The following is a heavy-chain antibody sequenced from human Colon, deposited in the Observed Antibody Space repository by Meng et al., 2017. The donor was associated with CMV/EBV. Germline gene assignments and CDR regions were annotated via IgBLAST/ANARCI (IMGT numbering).Heavy chain of an antibody. V-gene: IGHV1-2*02. CDR3: ARAPYNWNDEGWFDP. D-gene: IGHD1-20*01. CDR2: INPNSGGT. J-gene: IGHJ5*02. CDR1: GYTFTGYY. Sequence: QGQLVQAGAEVKKPGASAKVSCKASGYTFTGYYMHWVRQDPGQGIEWMGWINPNSGGTNYAQKVQGRVTMTRDTSISTAYMELSRLRSDDTAVYYCARAPYNWNDEGWFDPWGQGTLVTVSS.